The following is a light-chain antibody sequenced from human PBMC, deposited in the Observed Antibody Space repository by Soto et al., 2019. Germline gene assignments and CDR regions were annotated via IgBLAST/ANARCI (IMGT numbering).Light chain of an antibody. CDR2: GAS. J-gene: IGKJ1*01. CDR3: LQDINYPWT. CDR1: QSVSIR. Sequence: VLTQSPGTLSLSPGERATLSCRASQSVSIRLAWYQHKSGQAPRLLISGASSRATGIPDRFSGSGSGTDFTLAISSLQPEDSATYYCLQDINYPWTFGQGTKVDIK. V-gene: IGKV3-20*01.